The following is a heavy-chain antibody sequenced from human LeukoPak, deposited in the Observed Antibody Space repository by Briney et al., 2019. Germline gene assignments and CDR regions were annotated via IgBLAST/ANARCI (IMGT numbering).Heavy chain of an antibody. V-gene: IGHV4-59*01. J-gene: IGHJ3*02. CDR1: GGSFNTYY. Sequence: KPSETLSLTCTVSGGSFNTYYWSWIRQPPGKGLEWIGYIYYSGSTNYNPSLKSRVTISVDTSKNQFSLKLSSVTAADTAVYYCARDRGNDAFDIWGQGTMVTVSS. CDR2: IYYSGST. CDR3: ARDRGNDAFDI.